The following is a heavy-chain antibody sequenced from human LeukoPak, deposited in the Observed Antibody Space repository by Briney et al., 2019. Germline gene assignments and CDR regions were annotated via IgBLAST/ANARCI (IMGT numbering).Heavy chain of an antibody. Sequence: GGSLRLSCAASGFTFSSYAFHWVRQAPGKGLEWVAVISYDGRNTYYADPVKGRVTISRDNSKSTLYLQMNSLRPDDTAVYYCARGDHYYDNSELLSSLDLWGQGTLVTVSS. J-gene: IGHJ5*02. CDR1: GFTFSSYA. CDR3: ARGDHYYDNSELLSSLDL. D-gene: IGHD3-22*01. V-gene: IGHV3-30*04. CDR2: ISYDGRNT.